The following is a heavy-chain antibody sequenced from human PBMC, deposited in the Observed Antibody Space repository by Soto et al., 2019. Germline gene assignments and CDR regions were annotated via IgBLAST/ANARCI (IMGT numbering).Heavy chain of an antibody. V-gene: IGHV2-5*02. CDR2: IYWDGDR. CDR1: GFSLSTSGVG. J-gene: IGHJ4*02. D-gene: IGHD2-15*01. Sequence: QITLKESGPTRVKPTQTLALTCNFSGFSLSTSGVGVCWIRQPPGKALECLGIIYWDGDRRYSPSLKNRLTISKDTSKNEVVLIMTNTDPDGTGTYYCARRRVGAGSGWDVGVFDYWGQGFPVTVSS. CDR3: ARRRVGAGSGWDVGVFDY.